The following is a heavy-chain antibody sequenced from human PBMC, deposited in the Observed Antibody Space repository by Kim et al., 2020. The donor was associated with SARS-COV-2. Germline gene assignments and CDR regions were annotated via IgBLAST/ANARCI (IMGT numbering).Heavy chain of an antibody. CDR2: IYYSGST. V-gene: IGHV4-39*01. CDR1: GGSISSSSYY. D-gene: IGHD2-8*01. J-gene: IGHJ4*02. CDR3: ARRDRGVSIFDY. Sequence: SETLSLTCTVSGGSISSSSYYWGWIRQPPGKGLEWIGSIYYSGSTYYNPSLKSRVTISVDTSKNQFSLKLSSVTAADTAVYYCARRDRGVSIFDYWGQGTLVTVSS.